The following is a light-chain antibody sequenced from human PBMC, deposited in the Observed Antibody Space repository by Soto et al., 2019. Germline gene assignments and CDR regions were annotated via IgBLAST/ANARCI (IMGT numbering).Light chain of an antibody. J-gene: IGKJ1*01. CDR1: QTISSW. Sequence: DIQMTQSPSTLSGSVGDRVTITCRASQTISSWLAWYQQKPGKAPKLLIYKASTLKSGVPSRFSGSGSGTEFTLTISSLQPDDFATYYCHQYNSYPRTFGHGTKVEIK. CDR2: KAS. V-gene: IGKV1-5*03. CDR3: HQYNSYPRT.